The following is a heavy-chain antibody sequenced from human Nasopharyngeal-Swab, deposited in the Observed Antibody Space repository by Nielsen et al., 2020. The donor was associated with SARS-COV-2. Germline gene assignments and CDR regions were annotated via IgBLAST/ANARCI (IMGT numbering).Heavy chain of an antibody. V-gene: IGHV1-69*13. CDR2: IIPLFKTA. Sequence: SVQVSCQTSGDTLRSFAISWVRQAPAHGLEWMGGIIPLFKTANYAPRFQGRVAITADESTNTAYMELSSLRSDDTAVYYCARDSPGVAAGGTPTHYYYYYLDVWGKGTTVTVSS. J-gene: IGHJ6*03. D-gene: IGHD6-13*01. CDR1: GDTLRSFA. CDR3: ARDSPGVAAGGTPTHYYYYYLDV.